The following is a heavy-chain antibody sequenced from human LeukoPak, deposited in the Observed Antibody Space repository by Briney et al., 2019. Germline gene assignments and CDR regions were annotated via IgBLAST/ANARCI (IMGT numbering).Heavy chain of an antibody. V-gene: IGHV3-48*02. CDR3: ARERLVRGVKGPFDP. CDR1: GFTFSSYS. J-gene: IGHJ5*02. D-gene: IGHD3-10*01. Sequence: GESLRLSCAASGFTFSSYSMNWVRKAPGKGLEWVSNISSSSSTIYYADPVKGRCTISRDNAKNSLYLQMNSLRDEDTAVYYCARERLVRGVKGPFDPWGEGTLVSV. CDR2: ISSSSSTI.